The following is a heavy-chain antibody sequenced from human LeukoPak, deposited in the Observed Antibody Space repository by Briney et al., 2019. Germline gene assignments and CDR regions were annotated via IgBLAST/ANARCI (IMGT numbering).Heavy chain of an antibody. V-gene: IGHV4-59*01. CDR3: ARGSGGNWFDP. CDR1: GGSISSYY. D-gene: IGHD3-10*01. Sequence: KPSETLSLTCTVSGGSISSYYWSWIRQPPGKGLEWIGYIYYSGSTNYNPSLKSRVTISVDTSKNQFSLKLSSVTAADTAVEYCARGSGGNWFDPWGQGTLVTVSS. CDR2: IYYSGST. J-gene: IGHJ5*02.